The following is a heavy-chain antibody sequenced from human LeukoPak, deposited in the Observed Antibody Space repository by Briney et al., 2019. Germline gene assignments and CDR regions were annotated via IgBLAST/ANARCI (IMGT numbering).Heavy chain of an antibody. CDR3: AKSDWDYYDSI. CDR2: ISGSGGST. J-gene: IGHJ4*02. CDR1: GFTFSSYA. Sequence: GGSLRLSCAASGFTFSSYAMSWVRQAPGKGLEWVSAISGSGGSTYYADPVKGRFTISRDNSKNTLYLQMNSLRAEDTAVYYCAKSDWDYYDSIWGQGTLVTVSS. D-gene: IGHD3-22*01. V-gene: IGHV3-23*01.